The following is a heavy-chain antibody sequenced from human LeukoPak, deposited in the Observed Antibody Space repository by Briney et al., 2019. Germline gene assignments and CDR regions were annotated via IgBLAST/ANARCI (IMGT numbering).Heavy chain of an antibody. CDR1: GGSFSGYY. CDR2: INHSGST. D-gene: IGHD6-6*01. Sequence: SETLSLTCAVYGGSFSGYYWSWIRQPPGKGLEWIGEINHSGSTNYNPSLKSRVTISVDTSKNQFSLKLSSVTAADTAVYYCAREGRGSSSFYYYIDVWGKGTTVTVSS. CDR3: AREGRGSSSFYYYIDV. V-gene: IGHV4-34*01. J-gene: IGHJ6*03.